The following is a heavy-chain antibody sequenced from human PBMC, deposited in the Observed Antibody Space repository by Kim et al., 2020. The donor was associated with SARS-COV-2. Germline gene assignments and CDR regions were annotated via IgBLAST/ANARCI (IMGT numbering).Heavy chain of an antibody. V-gene: IGHV3-30*04. Sequence: GWSLRLSCAVSGFTLSSYAIHWVRQAPGKGLEWVAVISNDGSNTYYADSVKCRFTFSRDNSKNTLYLQMNSLRAEDTALYHCARGEGTGQSSSWYPSMLDNWGHGTLVTVTS. CDR2: ISNDGSNT. CDR3: ARGEGTGQSSSWYPSMLDN. J-gene: IGHJ4*01. CDR1: GFTLSSYA. D-gene: IGHD6-13*01.